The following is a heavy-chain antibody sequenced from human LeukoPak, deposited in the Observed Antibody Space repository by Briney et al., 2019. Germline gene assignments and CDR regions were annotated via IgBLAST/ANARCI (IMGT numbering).Heavy chain of an antibody. CDR1: GYTFDSYG. J-gene: IGHJ6*03. CDR2: ISGLNGAT. D-gene: IGHD3-3*01. CDR3: ARVIWSGYNAYMDL. V-gene: IGHV1-18*01. Sequence: GASVKVSCKTSGYTFDSYGISWVRQAPGQGLEWLGGISGLNGATDYAQKMQGRVTMTTDASTTTADMELRNLTSDDTAVYYCARVIWSGYNAYMDLWGEGTPVSVSS.